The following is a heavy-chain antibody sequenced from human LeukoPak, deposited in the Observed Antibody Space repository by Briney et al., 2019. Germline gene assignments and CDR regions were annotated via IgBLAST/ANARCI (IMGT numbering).Heavy chain of an antibody. CDR1: GFTFSSYG. D-gene: IGHD6-19*01. CDR2: MSNDGSNK. J-gene: IGHJ4*02. Sequence: AKSLRLSCAVSGFTFSSYGMHWVRHPQGRGMEWVAVMSNDGSNKYYADSVKGQFDISRDNSKSPLYLQMNSLRAEDTAVYYCAKEGDSSGWYGLYYFDYWGQGTLVTVSS. CDR3: AKEGDSSGWYGLYYFDY. V-gene: IGHV3-30*18.